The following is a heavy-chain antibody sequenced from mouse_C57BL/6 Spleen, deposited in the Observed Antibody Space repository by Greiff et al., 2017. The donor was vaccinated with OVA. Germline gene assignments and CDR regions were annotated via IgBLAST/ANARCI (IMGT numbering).Heavy chain of an antibody. D-gene: IGHD1-1*01. CDR2: IYPSDSET. Sequence: VQLQQPGAELVRPGSSVKLSCKASGYTFTSYWMDWVKQRPGQGLERIGNIYPSDSETHYNQKFKDKATLTVDKSSSTAYMQRSSLTSEDSAVYYCARDYGSSSFDDWGQGPTLTVSS. CDR3: ARDYGSSSFDD. V-gene: IGHV1-61*01. J-gene: IGHJ2*01. CDR1: GYTFTSYW.